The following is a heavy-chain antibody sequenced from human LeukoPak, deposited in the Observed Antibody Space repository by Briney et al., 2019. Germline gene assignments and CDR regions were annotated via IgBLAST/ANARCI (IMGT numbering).Heavy chain of an antibody. V-gene: IGHV3-23*01. CDR3: AKGPYSGFS. J-gene: IGHJ5*02. CDR1: GFTFSSYG. Sequence: PGGTLRLSCAASGFTFSSYGMSWVRQAPGKGLEWVSAISGSGSTNYADSVKGRFTISRDNSKNTLYLQMNSLRAEDTAVYYCAKGPYSGFSWGQGTLVTVSS. CDR2: ISGSGST. D-gene: IGHD1-26*01.